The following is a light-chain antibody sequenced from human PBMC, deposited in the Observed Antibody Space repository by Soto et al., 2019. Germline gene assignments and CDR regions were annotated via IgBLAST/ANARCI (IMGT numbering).Light chain of an antibody. CDR1: SSDVGGYNY. CDR2: EVT. J-gene: IGLJ2*01. Sequence: QSALTQRPSASGSPGQSVTISCTGTSSDVGGYNYVSWYQQCPGRAPNLLIYEVTKRPSGVPDRFSGSKSGNTASLTVSGLQTEDEADYYCTSYAGSNAVIFGVGTKLTVL. CDR3: TSYAGSNAVI. V-gene: IGLV2-8*01.